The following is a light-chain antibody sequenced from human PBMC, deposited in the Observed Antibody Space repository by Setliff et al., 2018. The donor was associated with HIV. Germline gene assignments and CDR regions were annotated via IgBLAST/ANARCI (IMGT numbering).Light chain of an antibody. CDR1: SSDVGGYNY. CDR3: CSYARGSTYV. CDR2: DVS. Sequence: QSALTQPASVSGSPGQPITISCTGTSSDVGGYNYVSWYQQHPGKAPKFMIYDVSKRPSGVSNRFSGSKSGNTASLTISGLQPDDEADYYCCSYARGSTYVFGSGTKVTV. J-gene: IGLJ1*01. V-gene: IGLV2-14*01.